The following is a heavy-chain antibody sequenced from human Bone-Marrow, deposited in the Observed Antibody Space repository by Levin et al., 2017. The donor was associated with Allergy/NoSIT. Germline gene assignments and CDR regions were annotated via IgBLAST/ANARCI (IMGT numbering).Heavy chain of an antibody. Sequence: GGSLRLSCAASGFTVSNNYMGWVRQAPGKGLEWVSLINSDGRTSYADSVKGRFTIARDNSKNTLYLQMNSLRAEDTAVYYCARGVAVSFDSWGQGTLVTVSS. J-gene: IGHJ4*02. D-gene: IGHD6-19*01. CDR1: GFTVSNNY. CDR2: INSDGRT. V-gene: IGHV3-53*01. CDR3: ARGVAVSFDS.